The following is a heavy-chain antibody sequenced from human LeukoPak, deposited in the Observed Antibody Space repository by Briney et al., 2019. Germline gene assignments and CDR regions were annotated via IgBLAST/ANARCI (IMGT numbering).Heavy chain of an antibody. Sequence: GASVKVSCKASGGTFSSYAISWVRQAPGQGLEWMGRIIPIFGIANYAQKFQGRVTITADKSTSTAYMELSSLRSEDTAVYYCARGEADTMIVSWFDPWGQGTLVTVSS. CDR1: GGTFSSYA. V-gene: IGHV1-69*04. CDR2: IIPIFGIA. J-gene: IGHJ5*02. CDR3: ARGEADTMIVSWFDP. D-gene: IGHD3-22*01.